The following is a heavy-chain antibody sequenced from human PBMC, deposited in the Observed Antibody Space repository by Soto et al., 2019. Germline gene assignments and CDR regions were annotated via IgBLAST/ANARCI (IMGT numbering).Heavy chain of an antibody. J-gene: IGHJ6*02. CDR2: ISSSSSTI. D-gene: IGHD5-18*01. Sequence: HPGGSLRLSCAASGFTFSSYSMNWVRQAPGKGLEWVSYISSSSSTIYYADSVKGRFTISRDNAKNSLYLQMNSLRDEDTAVYYCARDGIQLWFLGPVGYYYGMDVWGQGTTVTVS. CDR1: GFTFSSYS. V-gene: IGHV3-48*02. CDR3: ARDGIQLWFLGPVGYYYGMDV.